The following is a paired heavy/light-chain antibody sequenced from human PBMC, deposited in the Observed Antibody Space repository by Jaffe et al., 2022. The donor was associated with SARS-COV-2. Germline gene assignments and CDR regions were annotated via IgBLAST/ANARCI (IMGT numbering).Light chain of an antibody. V-gene: IGKV3-11*01. CDR2: DAS. J-gene: IGKJ1*01. Sequence: EIVLTQSPATLSLSPGERATLSCRASQSVSSYLAWYQQKPGQAPRLLIYDASNRATGIPARFSGSGSGTDFTLTISSLEPEDFAVYYCQQRSNWPLWTFGQGTKVEIK. CDR3: QQRSNWPLWT. CDR1: QSVSSY.
Heavy chain of an antibody. CDR2: IKSKTDGGTT. J-gene: IGHJ6*02. D-gene: IGHD1-26*01. CDR3: TTDLWELPGEAYYYYGMDV. V-gene: IGHV3-15*01. Sequence: EVQLVESGGGLVKPGGSLRLSCAASGFTFSNAWMSWVRQAPGKGLEWVGRIKSKTDGGTTDYAAPVKGRFTISRDDSKNTLYLQMNSLKTEDTAVYYCTTDLWELPGEAYYYYGMDVWGQGTTVTVSS. CDR1: GFTFSNAW.